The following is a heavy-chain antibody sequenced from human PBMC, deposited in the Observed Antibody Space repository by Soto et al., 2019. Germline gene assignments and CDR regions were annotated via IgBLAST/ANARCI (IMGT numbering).Heavy chain of an antibody. D-gene: IGHD2-15*01. CDR1: GFTFSSYW. J-gene: IGHJ4*02. V-gene: IGHV3-74*01. CDR2: INSDGSST. CDR3: ARVHCSGGSCYHRDS. Sequence: EVQLVESGGGLVQPGGSLRLSCAASGFTFSSYWMHWVRQAPGKGLVWVSRINSDGSSTTYADSVKGRFTISRDNAKNTLYLQMNSLRAEDTAVYYCARVHCSGGSCYHRDSWGQGTLVTVS.